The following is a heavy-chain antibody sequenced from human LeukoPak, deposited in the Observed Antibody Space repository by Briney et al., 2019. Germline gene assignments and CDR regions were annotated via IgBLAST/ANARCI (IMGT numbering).Heavy chain of an antibody. CDR3: ARDQRDCSSTSCYLDY. CDR2: IWYDGSNK. V-gene: IGHV3-33*01. J-gene: IGHJ4*02. D-gene: IGHD2-2*01. Sequence: GGSLRLSCAASGFTFSSYGMHWVRQAPGKGLEWVAVIWYDGSNKYYADSVKGRFTISRDNSKNTLYLQMNSLRAEDMAVYYCARDQRDCSSTSCYLDYWGQGTLVTVSS. CDR1: GFTFSSYG.